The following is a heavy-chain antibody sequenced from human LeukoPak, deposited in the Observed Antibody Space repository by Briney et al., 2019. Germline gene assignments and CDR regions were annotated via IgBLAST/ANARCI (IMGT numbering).Heavy chain of an antibody. CDR2: IDPNNGDT. D-gene: IGHD2-8*01. V-gene: IGHV1-2*02. CDR1: AYTFTGYY. J-gene: IGHJ3*02. Sequence: ASVKVSCKGSAYTFTGYYLHWVRQAPGQGPEWVGWIDPNNGDTDYAQEFQGRVTMTRVRSISTAYMELSRLTSDDTAVYYCARRSRNGLDAFDIRGQGTMVTVSS. CDR3: ARRSRNGLDAFDI.